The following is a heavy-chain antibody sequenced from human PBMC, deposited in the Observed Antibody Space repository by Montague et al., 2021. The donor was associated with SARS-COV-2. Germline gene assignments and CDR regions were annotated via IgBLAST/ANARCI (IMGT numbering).Heavy chain of an antibody. CDR1: GGSFSRYY. V-gene: IGHV4-34*01. Sequence: SESLSLTCAVSGGSFSRYYWSWIRQPPGKGLEWIGEISQSGNTKYNPSLQSRVSISLDTSRNQFSLKLTSITAADTAIYYCARLGDGIVPSPILGLGPYYSFYYMDVWGKETTVTVSS. CDR2: ISQSGNT. CDR3: ARLGDGIVPSPILGLGPYYSFYYMDV. J-gene: IGHJ6*03. D-gene: IGHD2-2*02.